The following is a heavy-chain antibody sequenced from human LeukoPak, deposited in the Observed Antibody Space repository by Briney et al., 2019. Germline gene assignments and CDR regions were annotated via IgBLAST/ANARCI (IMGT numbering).Heavy chain of an antibody. V-gene: IGHV3-48*04. Sequence: GGSLRLSCAASGFTVSSNYMSWVRQAPGKGLEWVSFIGTNSRTTYYADSAKGRFTISRDNAENSLYLQMNSLRVEDTAVYYCARGPHLALDTDDAFDIWGQGTMVTVSS. CDR3: ARGPHLALDTDDAFDI. CDR1: GFTVSSNY. D-gene: IGHD5-18*01. CDR2: IGTNSRTT. J-gene: IGHJ3*02.